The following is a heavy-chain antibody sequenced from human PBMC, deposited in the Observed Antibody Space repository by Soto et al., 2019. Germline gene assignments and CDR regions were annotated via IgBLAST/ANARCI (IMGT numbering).Heavy chain of an antibody. D-gene: IGHD6-6*01. V-gene: IGHV1-69*08. CDR2: IIPILGIA. Sequence: QVQLVQSGAEVKKPGSSVKVSCKASGGTFSSYTISWVRQAPGQGLEWMGRIIPILGIANYAQKFQGRVTITVDKSTSTAYMELSSLRPEDTAVYYCAREGQLVPQFDYWGQGTLVTVSS. CDR3: AREGQLVPQFDY. CDR1: GGTFSSYT. J-gene: IGHJ4*02.